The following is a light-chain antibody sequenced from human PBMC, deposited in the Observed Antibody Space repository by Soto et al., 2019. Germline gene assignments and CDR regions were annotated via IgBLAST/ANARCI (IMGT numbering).Light chain of an antibody. V-gene: IGKV2-30*01. Sequence: DVVMTQSPVSLPVTLGQPASISCRSSQGLVYSDGNTYLSWFHQRPGQSPRRLIYQVSNRDSGVPDRFSGSGSGTEFTLMISRVEAEDFGVYYCLQGTHWPYTFGQGTKLEIK. J-gene: IGKJ2*01. CDR1: QGLVYSDGNTY. CDR2: QVS. CDR3: LQGTHWPYT.